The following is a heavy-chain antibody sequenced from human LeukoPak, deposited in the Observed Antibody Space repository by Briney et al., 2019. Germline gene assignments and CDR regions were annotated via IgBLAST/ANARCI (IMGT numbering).Heavy chain of an antibody. J-gene: IGHJ4*02. CDR3: ARDVRAVAGHFDY. CDR1: GYTFSDYY. D-gene: IGHD6-19*01. V-gene: IGHV1-2*02. CDR2: INPNSGDT. Sequence: ASVKVSCKTSGYTFSDYYIHWIRQAPGQGLEWVGWINPNSGDTDYAQKFQGRVTMTRDTSISTAYMELSRLRSDDTAVYYCARDVRAVAGHFDYWGQGTLVTVSS.